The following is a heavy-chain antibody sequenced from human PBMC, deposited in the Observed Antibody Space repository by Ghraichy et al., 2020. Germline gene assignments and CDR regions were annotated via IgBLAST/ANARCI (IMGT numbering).Heavy chain of an antibody. CDR3: ARDLSYDFWSGYPYNWFDP. CDR1: GSSISSGYY. Sequence: SETLSLTCTVSGSSISSGYYWGWIRQPPGQGLEWIGSIYHSGSTYYNPSLKSRVTVSVDTSKNQFSLKLRYVTAADTAVYYCARDLSYDFWSGYPYNWFDPWGQGTLVTVSS. V-gene: IGHV4-38-2*02. J-gene: IGHJ5*02. CDR2: IYHSGST. D-gene: IGHD3-3*01.